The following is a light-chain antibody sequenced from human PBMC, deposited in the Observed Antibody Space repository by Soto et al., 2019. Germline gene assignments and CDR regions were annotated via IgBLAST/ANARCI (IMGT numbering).Light chain of an antibody. Sequence: QSVLTQPPSASGTPGQRVTISCSGSSSNIGSDSVNWYRQLPGTAPKLLIYSNNQRPSGVPDRFSGSKSGTSASLAISGLQSGDEADYCCAAWDDSLDGGVFGGGTKLTVL. CDR3: AAWDDSLDGGV. V-gene: IGLV1-44*01. J-gene: IGLJ3*02. CDR1: SSNIGSDS. CDR2: SNN.